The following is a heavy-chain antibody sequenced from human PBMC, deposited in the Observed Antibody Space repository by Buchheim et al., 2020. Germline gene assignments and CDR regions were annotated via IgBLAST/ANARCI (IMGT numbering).Heavy chain of an antibody. Sequence: EVQLVESGGGLVQPGGSLRLSCAASGFTFSSYWMSWVRQAPGKGLEWVANIKQDGSEKYYVDSVKGRFTISRDNSKNSLYLKMNSLRGEDTAVYYCARDRYYDFWSGWGSFDYWGQGTL. CDR2: IKQDGSEK. V-gene: IGHV3-7*01. D-gene: IGHD3-3*01. CDR3: ARDRYYDFWSGWGSFDY. J-gene: IGHJ4*02. CDR1: GFTFSSYW.